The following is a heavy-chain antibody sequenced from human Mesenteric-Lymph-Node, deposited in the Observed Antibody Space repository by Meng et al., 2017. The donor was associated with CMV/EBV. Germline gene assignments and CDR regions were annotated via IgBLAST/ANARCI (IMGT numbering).Heavy chain of an antibody. V-gene: IGHV3-74*01. CDR2: INTDGSRT. J-gene: IGHJ6*02. CDR1: GFTFSTYW. Sequence: GGSLRLSCAASGFTFSTYWMQWVRHVPGKGLVWVSRINTDGSRTDSADSVTGRFTVSRDNFKNTLHLQMNSLRGEDTAVYYCAKGRRTSSGWLDGMDVWGQGTTVTVSS. D-gene: IGHD6-19*01. CDR3: AKGRRTSSGWLDGMDV.